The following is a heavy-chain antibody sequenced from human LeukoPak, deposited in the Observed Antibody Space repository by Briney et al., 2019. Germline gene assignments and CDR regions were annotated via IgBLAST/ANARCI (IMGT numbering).Heavy chain of an antibody. Sequence: GGSLRLSCAASGFTFSSYSMNWVRQAPGKGLEWVSYISSSSSTIYYADSVKGRFTISRDNAKNSLYLQMNSLRAEDTAVYYCARRRVTNNGDAFDIWGQGTMVTVSS. D-gene: IGHD4-17*01. V-gene: IGHV3-48*04. CDR2: ISSSSSTI. J-gene: IGHJ3*02. CDR3: ARRRVTNNGDAFDI. CDR1: GFTFSSYS.